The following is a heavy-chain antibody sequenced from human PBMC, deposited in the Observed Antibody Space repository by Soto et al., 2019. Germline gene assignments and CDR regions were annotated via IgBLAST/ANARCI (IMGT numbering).Heavy chain of an antibody. CDR1: GGSISSGDYY. V-gene: IGHV4-30-4*01. Sequence: PSETLSLTCTVSGGSISSGDYYWSWIRQPPGKGLEWIGYIYYSGSTYYNPSLKSRVTIPVDTSKNQFSLKLSSVTAADTAVYYCASQWLRLGMDVWGQGTTVTVSS. CDR3: ASQWLRLGMDV. CDR2: IYYSGST. D-gene: IGHD5-12*01. J-gene: IGHJ6*02.